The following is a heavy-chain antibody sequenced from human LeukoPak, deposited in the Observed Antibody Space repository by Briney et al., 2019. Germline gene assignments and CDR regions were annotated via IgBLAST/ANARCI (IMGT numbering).Heavy chain of an antibody. V-gene: IGHV3-30-3*01. D-gene: IGHD3-10*01. J-gene: IGHJ4*02. CDR3: AKDRGSRITMVRGVPIDY. CDR2: ISYDGSNK. Sequence: GRSLRLSCAASGFTFSSYAMHWVRQAPGKGLEWVAVISYDGSNKYYADSVKGRFTISRDNSKNTLYLQMNSLRAEDTAVYYCAKDRGSRITMVRGVPIDYWGQGALVTVSS. CDR1: GFTFSSYA.